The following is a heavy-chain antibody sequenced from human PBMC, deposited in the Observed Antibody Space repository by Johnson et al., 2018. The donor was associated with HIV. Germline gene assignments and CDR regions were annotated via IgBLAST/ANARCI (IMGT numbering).Heavy chain of an antibody. V-gene: IGHV3-30-3*01. CDR3: ARVRGLIAFDI. CDR1: GFLFSRYA. CDR2: ISYDGSNK. D-gene: IGHD3-22*01. J-gene: IGHJ3*02. Sequence: QVQLVESGGGVVQPGRSLRLSCAASGFLFSRYAMHWVRKAPGKGLEWVAVISYDGSNKYYADSVKGRFTISRDNSKNTLYLQMNSLRAEDTAVYYCARVRGLIAFDIWGQGTLVTVSS.